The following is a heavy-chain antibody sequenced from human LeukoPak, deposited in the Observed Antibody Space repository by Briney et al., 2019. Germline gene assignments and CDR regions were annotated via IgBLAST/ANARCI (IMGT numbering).Heavy chain of an antibody. V-gene: IGHV1-8*01. J-gene: IGHJ5*02. Sequence: ASVKVSCKTSGYPFTTYEINWVRQAPGQGLEWMGWVHPDTGYAAYAQKFQGRVTMTSDTSISTAYMELSSLRCDDTAVYFCARGPRNDPWGQGTLVTVSS. CDR2: VHPDTGYA. D-gene: IGHD1-14*01. CDR3: ARGPRNDP. CDR1: GYPFTTYE.